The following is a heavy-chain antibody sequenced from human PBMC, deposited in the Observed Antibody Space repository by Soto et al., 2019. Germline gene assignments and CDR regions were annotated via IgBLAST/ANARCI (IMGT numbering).Heavy chain of an antibody. V-gene: IGHV3-21*01. CDR2: ISSRSDI. J-gene: IGHJ6*02. Sequence: SLRLSCVGSGFTFSTYSINWVRQAPGKGLEWVSSISSRSDIYYADSVKGRFTISRDNAKNSVSLQMNSLRAEDTAVYYCAREYTAWPLAYGLDVWGQGTTVTVSS. CDR1: GFTFSTYS. CDR3: AREYTAWPLAYGLDV. D-gene: IGHD2-2*02.